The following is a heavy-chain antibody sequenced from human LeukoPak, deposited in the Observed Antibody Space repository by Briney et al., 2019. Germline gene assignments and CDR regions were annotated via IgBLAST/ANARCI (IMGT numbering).Heavy chain of an antibody. J-gene: IGHJ4*02. Sequence: GGSLRLSCAASGFTFSSYGMSWVRQAPGKGLEWVANIKQDGSEKYYVDSVKGRFTISRDNAKNSLYLQMNSLRAEDTAVYYCARDYYDFWSGYYTDYWGQGTLVTVSS. CDR3: ARDYYDFWSGYYTDY. CDR2: IKQDGSEK. CDR1: GFTFSSYG. V-gene: IGHV3-7*01. D-gene: IGHD3-3*01.